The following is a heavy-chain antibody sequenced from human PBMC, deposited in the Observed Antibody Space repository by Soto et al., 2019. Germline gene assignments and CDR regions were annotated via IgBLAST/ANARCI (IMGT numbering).Heavy chain of an antibody. D-gene: IGHD2-21*01. J-gene: IGHJ3*02. V-gene: IGHV6-1*01. CDR2: TYYRSKWYN. CDR3: ARGLSRLDAFDI. Sequence: PSQTLSLTCVISGDSVSTNSAAWNWIRQSPSRGLEWLGRTYYRSKWYNDYAVSVKSRITINPDTSKNQFSLHLNSVTPEDTAVYYCARGLSRLDAFDIWGQGTMVTVSS. CDR1: GDSVSTNSAA.